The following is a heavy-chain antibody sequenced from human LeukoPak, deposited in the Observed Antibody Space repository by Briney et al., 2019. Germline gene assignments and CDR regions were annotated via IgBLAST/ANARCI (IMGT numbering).Heavy chain of an antibody. CDR2: IIPILGIA. V-gene: IGHV1-69*02. D-gene: IGHD3-9*01. J-gene: IGHJ3*02. CDR1: GYTFTGYY. Sequence: ASVKVSCKASGYTFTGYYLHWVRQAPGQGLEWMGRIIPILGIANYAQKFQGRVTITADKSTSTAYMELSSLRSEDTAVYYCARSIRYFDWLSPRDAFDIWGQGTMVTVSS. CDR3: ARSIRYFDWLSPRDAFDI.